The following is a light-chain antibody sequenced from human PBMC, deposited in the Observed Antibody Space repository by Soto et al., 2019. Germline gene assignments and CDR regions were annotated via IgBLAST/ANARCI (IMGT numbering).Light chain of an antibody. CDR1: QTISTW. Sequence: DIQLTQSPPTLSASVGDRVTITCRASQTISTWMAWYQQKPGTAPKLLVYDASTLQSGVASRFSGSGSGTEFTLIISGLQPDDSATYYCQQYTNTNNPWMFGQGTKVDIK. V-gene: IGKV1-5*01. J-gene: IGKJ1*01. CDR3: QQYTNTNNPWM. CDR2: DAS.